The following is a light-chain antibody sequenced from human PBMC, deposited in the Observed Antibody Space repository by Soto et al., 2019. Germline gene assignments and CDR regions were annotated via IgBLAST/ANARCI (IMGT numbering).Light chain of an antibody. CDR2: EVT. V-gene: IGLV2-14*01. Sequence: QSVLTQPASVSGSPGQSITISCSGTSGDIGASNYVSWYQQFPGKAPKLMISEVTNRPSGVSSRFSGSKSGNTAFLTISGLQAEDEADYYCTSYTTTTTWVFGGGTKLTVL. CDR3: TSYTTTTTWV. CDR1: SGDIGASNY. J-gene: IGLJ3*02.